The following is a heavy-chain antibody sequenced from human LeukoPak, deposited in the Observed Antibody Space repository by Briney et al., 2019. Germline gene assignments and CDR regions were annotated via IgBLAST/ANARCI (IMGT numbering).Heavy chain of an antibody. CDR1: GGTFSSYA. CDR3: ARATGNSDHSPQEPIDLYFDL. CDR2: IIPIFGAA. J-gene: IGHJ2*01. D-gene: IGHD4-23*01. V-gene: IGHV1-69*01. Sequence: SVKVSCKASGGTFSSYAISWVRQAPGQGLEWMGGIIPIFGAANYAQKFQGRVTITADESTGTAYMELRSLRSEDTAVYYCARATGNSDHSPQEPIDLYFDLWGRGTLVTVSS.